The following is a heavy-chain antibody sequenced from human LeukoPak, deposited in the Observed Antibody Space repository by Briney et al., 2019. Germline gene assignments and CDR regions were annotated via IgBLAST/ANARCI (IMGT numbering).Heavy chain of an antibody. Sequence: GGSLRPSCAASGFSFSSYWMSWVRQAPGKGLEWVANINPDGSNMLYVDSVKGRFTISRDNAKNSLYLQMNNLRAEGTAVYFCVSGFLQWLYWGQGTLVTVSS. CDR3: VSGFLQWLY. J-gene: IGHJ4*02. CDR2: INPDGSNM. D-gene: IGHD3-3*01. CDR1: GFSFSSYW. V-gene: IGHV3-7*01.